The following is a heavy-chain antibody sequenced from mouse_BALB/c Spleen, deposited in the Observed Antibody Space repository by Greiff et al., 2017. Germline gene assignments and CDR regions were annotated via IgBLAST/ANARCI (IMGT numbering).Heavy chain of an antibody. CDR3: AGSYYGSSPDY. CDR2: ISSGGGNT. D-gene: IGHD1-1*01. Sequence: EVKLVESGGGLVKPGGSLKLSCAASGFTFSSYTMSWVRQTPEKRLEWVATISSGGGNTYYPDSVKGRFTISRDNAKNNLYLQMSSLRSEDTALYYCAGSYYGSSPDYWGQGTTLTVSS. J-gene: IGHJ2*01. V-gene: IGHV5-9*03. CDR1: GFTFSSYT.